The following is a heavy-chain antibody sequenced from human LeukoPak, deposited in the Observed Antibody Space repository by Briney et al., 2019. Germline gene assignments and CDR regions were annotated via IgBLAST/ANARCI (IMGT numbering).Heavy chain of an antibody. D-gene: IGHD3-22*01. Sequence: PSETLSLTCTVSGGSISSSSYYWGWIRQPPGKGLEWIGSISYSGSTYFNPSLRSRVTLFVDTSKNHFSLRLTSVTAADTAVYFCGRLDDYDYSAWWGQGILVTVSS. CDR1: GGSISSSSYY. CDR3: GRLDDYDYSAW. V-gene: IGHV4-39*02. J-gene: IGHJ4*02. CDR2: ISYSGST.